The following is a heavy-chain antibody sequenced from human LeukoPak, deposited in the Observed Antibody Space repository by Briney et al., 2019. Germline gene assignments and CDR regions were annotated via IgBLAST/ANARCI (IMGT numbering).Heavy chain of an antibody. V-gene: IGHV3-66*01. CDR1: GFTVSSNY. Sequence: GGSLRLSCAASGFTVSSNYMTWVRQAPGKGLEWVSVIYSGGSTYYADSVKGRFTISRDNSKNTLYLQMNSLRVEDTAVYYCAQLPTGAYWGQGTLVTVSS. J-gene: IGHJ4*02. CDR3: AQLPTGAY. CDR2: IYSGGST. D-gene: IGHD2-2*01.